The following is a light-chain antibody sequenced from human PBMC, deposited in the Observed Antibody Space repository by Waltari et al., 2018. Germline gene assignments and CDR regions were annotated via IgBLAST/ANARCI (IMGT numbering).Light chain of an antibody. CDR2: AAS. Sequence: EIVLTQFPGTLSMSRGETATFSCRATRNIATNYVAWYLHKPGQAPRLLIYAASTRATGVPDRLSGSGSGTDFTLTISRLEPEDFGVYYCQQYNSYSPWTFGQGTKVEIK. CDR3: QQYNSYSPWT. CDR1: RNIATNY. V-gene: IGKV3-20*01. J-gene: IGKJ1*01.